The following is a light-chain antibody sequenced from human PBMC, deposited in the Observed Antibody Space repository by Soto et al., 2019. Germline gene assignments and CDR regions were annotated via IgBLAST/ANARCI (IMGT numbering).Light chain of an antibody. V-gene: IGKV3-15*01. CDR3: QQYKDWPTT. CDR1: QSISST. CDR2: GAS. Sequence: EIVMMQSPATLSLSPGERATLSCRAGQSISSTVAWYQQKPGQAPRLLVYGASTRATGIPVRFSGSGSGTEFTLTISTPQSEDSAVYYCQQYKDWPTTFGQGTKVDIK. J-gene: IGKJ1*01.